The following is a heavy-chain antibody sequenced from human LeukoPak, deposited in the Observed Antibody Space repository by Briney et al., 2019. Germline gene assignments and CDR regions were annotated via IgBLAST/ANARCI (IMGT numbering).Heavy chain of an antibody. Sequence: SETLSLTCTVSGGSISSGSYYWSWIRQPAGKGLEWIGRICTSGSTNYNPSLKSRVTISVDTSKNQFSLKLSSVTAADTAVYYCARLVGATMVSELHDAFDIWGQGTMVTVSS. D-gene: IGHD1-26*01. J-gene: IGHJ3*02. CDR1: GGSISSGSYY. CDR2: ICTSGST. CDR3: ARLVGATMVSELHDAFDI. V-gene: IGHV4-61*02.